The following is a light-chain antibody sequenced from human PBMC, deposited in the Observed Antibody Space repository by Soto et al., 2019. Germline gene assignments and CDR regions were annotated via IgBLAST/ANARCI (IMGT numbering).Light chain of an antibody. CDR1: QSVSNN. CDR2: GAS. Sequence: EIVMTQSPATLSASPGERATLSCRASQSVSNNLAWYHQKPGQAPRLLIYGASTRATGIPARFSGSGSGTEFTCTISSLQPEDFAVYYCQQYNNWWTFGQGTKVEIK. J-gene: IGKJ1*01. V-gene: IGKV3-15*01. CDR3: QQYNNWWT.